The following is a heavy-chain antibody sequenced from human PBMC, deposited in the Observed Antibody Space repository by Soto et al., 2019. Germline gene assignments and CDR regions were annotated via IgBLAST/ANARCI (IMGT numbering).Heavy chain of an antibody. CDR1: GGTFGSYA. V-gene: IGHV1-69*01. CDR2: IIPVSGAA. D-gene: IGHD2-2*01. Sequence: QVQLVQSGAEVKKPGSSVKVSCKASGGTFGSYAFSWVRQAPGQGLEWMGGIIPVSGAAHYAQKFQGRVRFTGDESTSTATMGLGSLSSQDTAVYYCATPLGCRSPSSPLDYGGKETRVIVSS. J-gene: IGHJ4*02. CDR3: ATPLGCRSPSSPLDY.